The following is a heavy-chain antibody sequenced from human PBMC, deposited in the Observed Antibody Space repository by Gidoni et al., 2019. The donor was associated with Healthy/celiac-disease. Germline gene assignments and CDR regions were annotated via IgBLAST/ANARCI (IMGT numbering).Heavy chain of an antibody. V-gene: IGHV1-46*01. J-gene: IGHJ6*02. CDR2: INPSGGST. CDR1: GYTFTSYY. CDR3: ARDRERWGCSGGSCYPPYYYYGMDV. Sequence: QVQLVQSGAEVKKPGASVKVSCKASGYTFTSYYMHWVRLAPGQGLEWMGIINPSGGSTSYAQKFQGRVTMTRDTSTSTVYMELSSLRSEDTAVYYCARDRERWGCSGGSCYPPYYYYGMDVWGQGTTVTVSS. D-gene: IGHD2-15*01.